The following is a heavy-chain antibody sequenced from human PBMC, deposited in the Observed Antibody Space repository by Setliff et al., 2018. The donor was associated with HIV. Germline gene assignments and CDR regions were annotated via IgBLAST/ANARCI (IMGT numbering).Heavy chain of an antibody. CDR1: GGSISSSSYY. D-gene: IGHD2-15*01. Sequence: SETLSLTCTVSGGSISSSSYYWGWIRQPPGKGLEWIGSIYYSGSTYSNPSLKSRVTISADTSKNQFSLKLSSVTAADTAVYYCARDDRCSGGCCYSYWGQGALVTVSS. CDR2: IYYSGST. CDR3: ARDDRCSGGCCYSY. J-gene: IGHJ4*02. V-gene: IGHV4-39*02.